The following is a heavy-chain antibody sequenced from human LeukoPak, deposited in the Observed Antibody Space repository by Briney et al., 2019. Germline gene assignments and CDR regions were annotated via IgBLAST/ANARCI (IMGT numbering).Heavy chain of an antibody. V-gene: IGHV3-23*01. D-gene: IGHD3-10*01. CDR2: ISGSGGST. J-gene: IGHJ4*02. CDR3: AKGLLMVRGVIFYFDY. Sequence: AGTLRLSCAASGFTFSSYAMSWVRQAPGKGLEWVSAISGSGGSTYYADPVEARFTSSRDNSKNTLHLQLNSLRAEDTAVYYCAKGLLMVRGVIFYFDYWGQET. CDR1: GFTFSSYA.